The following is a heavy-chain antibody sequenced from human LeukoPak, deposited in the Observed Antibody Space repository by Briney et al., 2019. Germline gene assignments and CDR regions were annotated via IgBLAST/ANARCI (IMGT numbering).Heavy chain of an antibody. V-gene: IGHV3-23*01. J-gene: IGHJ4*02. CDR3: GKTTVGYSSGRFPGWPVDY. CDR2: IFGSGGSA. CDR1: GFTFNNYA. Sequence: GGSLRLSCAASGFTFNNYAMYWVRQAPGRGLEWISGIFGSGGSAHYADSVKGRFTISRDNSKNTAFLQMNSLETEDTAVYYCGKTTVGYSSGRFPGWPVDYWGQGTLVTVTS. D-gene: IGHD6-19*01.